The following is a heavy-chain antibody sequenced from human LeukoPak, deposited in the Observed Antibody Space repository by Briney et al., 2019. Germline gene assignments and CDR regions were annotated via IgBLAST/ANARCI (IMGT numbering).Heavy chain of an antibody. J-gene: IGHJ4*02. V-gene: IGHV3-7*01. CDR1: GFTFSNYW. D-gene: IGHD3-3*01. CDR2: IKQDGSEK. Sequence: PGGSLRLSCAASGFTFSNYWMSWVRQGPGKGLEWVANIKQDGSEKYYVDSVKGRFSISRDDTKNSLYLQLNSLRAEGTAVYYCAREGLRFLEWSSYYFDYWGLGTLVTVSS. CDR3: AREGLRFLEWSSYYFDY.